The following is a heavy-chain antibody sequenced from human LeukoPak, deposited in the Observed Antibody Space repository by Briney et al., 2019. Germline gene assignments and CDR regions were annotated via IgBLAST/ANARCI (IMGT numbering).Heavy chain of an antibody. J-gene: IGHJ5*02. CDR1: GGSISSSSYY. CDR3: ESSSVVAATGFDP. V-gene: IGHV4-39*01. CDR2: IYYSGST. Sequence: SETLSLTCTVSGGSISSSSYYWGWIRQPPGKGLEWIGSIYYSGSTYYNPSLKSRVTISVDTSKNQFSLKLSSVTAADTAVYYCESSSVVAATGFDPWGQGTLVTVSS. D-gene: IGHD2-15*01.